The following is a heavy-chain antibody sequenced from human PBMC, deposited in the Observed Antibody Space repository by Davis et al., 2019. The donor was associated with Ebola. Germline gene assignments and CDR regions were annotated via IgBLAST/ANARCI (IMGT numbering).Heavy chain of an antibody. Sequence: MPSETLSLTCAVSGGSISSGGYPWSWIRQPPGKGLEWIGYIYHSGSTYYNPSLKSRVTISVDRSKNQFSLKLSSVTAADTAVYYCAKCRSGGSCYYGMDVWGQGTTVTVSS. D-gene: IGHD2-15*01. V-gene: IGHV4-30-2*01. CDR2: IYHSGST. J-gene: IGHJ6*02. CDR3: AKCRSGGSCYYGMDV. CDR1: GGSISSGGYP.